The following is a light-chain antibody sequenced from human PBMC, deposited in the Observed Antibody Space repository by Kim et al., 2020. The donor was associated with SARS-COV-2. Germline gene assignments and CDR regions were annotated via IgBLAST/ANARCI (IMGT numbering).Light chain of an antibody. CDR2: DVS. V-gene: IGLV2-14*03. Sequence: PGPSITISCTGTGRDVGANNYVSWYQQYPGKAPKPMIYDVSNRPSGVSDRFSGSKSGNTAALTISGLQAEDEADYYCSSYSRSTLIVGAGTQMTVL. CDR1: GRDVGANNY. J-gene: IGLJ2*01. CDR3: SSYSRSTLI.